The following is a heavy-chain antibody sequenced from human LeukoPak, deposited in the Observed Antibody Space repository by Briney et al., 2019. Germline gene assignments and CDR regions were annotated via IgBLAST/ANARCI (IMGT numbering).Heavy chain of an antibody. CDR1: GFTFSSYS. D-gene: IGHD3-22*01. CDR2: ISSSSSYI. CDR3: ARPGGDSSGYYDGY. J-gene: IGHJ4*02. V-gene: IGHV3-21*01. Sequence: TGGSLRLSCAASGFTFSSYSMNWVRQAPGKGLXXXXXISSSSSYIYYADSVKGRFTISRDNAKNSLYLQMNSLRAEDTAVYYCARPGGDSSGYYDGYWGQGTLVTVSS.